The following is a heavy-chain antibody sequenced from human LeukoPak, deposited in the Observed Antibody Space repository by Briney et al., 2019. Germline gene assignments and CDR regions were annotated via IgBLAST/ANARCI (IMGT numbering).Heavy chain of an antibody. CDR2: IYYSGST. V-gene: IGHV4-39*07. Sequence: SETLSLTCTVSGGSISSSSYYWRWIRQPPGKGLEWIGSIYYSGSTYYNPSLKSRVNISVDTSKNQFSLKLSSVTAADTAVYYCARVPSHAGSSSSWYGGYYFDYWGQGTLVTVSS. D-gene: IGHD6-13*01. CDR3: ARVPSHAGSSSSWYGGYYFDY. J-gene: IGHJ4*02. CDR1: GGSISSSSYY.